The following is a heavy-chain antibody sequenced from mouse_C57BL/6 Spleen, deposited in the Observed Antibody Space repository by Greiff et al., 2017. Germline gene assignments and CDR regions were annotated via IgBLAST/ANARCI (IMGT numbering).Heavy chain of an antibody. CDR1: GYAFSSSW. D-gene: IGHD2-3*01. CDR3: ARYYDGYYEGFAY. CDR2: IDPGDGDT. V-gene: IGHV1-82*01. J-gene: IGHJ3*01. Sequence: VQLQQSGPELVKPGASVKISCKASGYAFSSSWMNWVKQRPGKGLEWIGRIDPGDGDTNYNGKFKGKATLTADKSSSTAYMQLSRLTSEDSAVYFCARYYDGYYEGFAYWGQGTLVTVSA.